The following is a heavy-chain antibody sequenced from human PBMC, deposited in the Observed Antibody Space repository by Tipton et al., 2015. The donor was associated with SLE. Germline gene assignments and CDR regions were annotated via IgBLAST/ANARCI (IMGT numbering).Heavy chain of an antibody. V-gene: IGHV4-61*02. CDR3: AREAGLSSRSYYRGYMDV. Sequence: LRLSCTVSGDSMNSGVYYWSWLRQPAGKGLEWIGRIFSSGNTIYTPSLKSRVTISEDTSKNQFSLRLSSVTAADTAVYYCAREAGLSSRSYYRGYMDVWGKGTTVTISS. D-gene: IGHD3-22*01. CDR1: GDSMNSGVYY. CDR2: IFSSGNT. J-gene: IGHJ6*03.